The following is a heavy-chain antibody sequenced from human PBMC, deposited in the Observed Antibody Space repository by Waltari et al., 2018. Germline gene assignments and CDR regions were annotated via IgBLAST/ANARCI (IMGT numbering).Heavy chain of an antibody. J-gene: IGHJ3*02. CDR3: ARGRSETYRGGVFDI. D-gene: IGHD1-26*01. Sequence: EVQLVESGGGLVQPGGSLRLSCAASGFTLASYWTNWVRQAPGKGLDGVANINEEERERSFVDSVKGRFTISRDNAKNTLYLQMNSLRVEDTAVYYCARGRSETYRGGVFDIWGQGTMVTVSS. CDR1: GFTLASYW. V-gene: IGHV3-7*01. CDR2: INEEERER.